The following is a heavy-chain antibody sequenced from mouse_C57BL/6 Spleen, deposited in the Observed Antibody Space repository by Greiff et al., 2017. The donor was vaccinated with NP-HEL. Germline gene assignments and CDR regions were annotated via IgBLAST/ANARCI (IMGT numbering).Heavy chain of an antibody. V-gene: IGHV1-39*01. Sequence: VQLQQSGPELVKPGASVKISCKASGYSFTDYNMNWVKQSNGKSLEWIGVINPNYGTTSYNQKFKGKATLTVDQSSSTAYMQLNSLTSEDSAVYYCARSNYYVSSPYYYAMDYWGQGTSVTVSS. CDR3: ARSNYYVSSPYYYAMDY. J-gene: IGHJ4*01. CDR1: GYSFTDYN. CDR2: INPNYGTT. D-gene: IGHD1-1*01.